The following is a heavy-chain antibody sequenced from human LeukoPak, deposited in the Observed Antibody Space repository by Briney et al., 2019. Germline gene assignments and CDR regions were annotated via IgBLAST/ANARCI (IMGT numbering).Heavy chain of an antibody. CDR2: INPSGGST. CDR1: GYIFTNYY. D-gene: IGHD3-10*01. V-gene: IGHV1-46*01. CDR3: ARDHGSAYYRAPRH. Sequence: VASVKVSCKASGYIFTNYYIHWVRQAPGQGLEWMGTINPSGGSTTYAQKFQGRVTMTRDTSTSTVYMELSSLRSEDTAVYYCARDHGSAYYRAPRHWGQGTLVPVSS. J-gene: IGHJ4*02.